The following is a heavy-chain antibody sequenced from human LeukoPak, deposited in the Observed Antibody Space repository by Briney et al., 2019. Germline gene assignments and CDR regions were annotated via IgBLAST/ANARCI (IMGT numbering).Heavy chain of an antibody. CDR1: GFSLSTSGRC. CDR3: ARAPYYYDSSGSPFDY. Sequence: SGPALVQPTPTLTLTCTFCGFSLSTSGRCVSWIRQPPVKALEWLALIDWDDDKYYSTSLKTRLTISQDTSKNQVVLTMTNMDPVDTATYYCARAPYYYDSSGSPFDYWGQGTLVTVSS. V-gene: IGHV2-70*01. J-gene: IGHJ4*02. CDR2: IDWDDDK. D-gene: IGHD3-22*01.